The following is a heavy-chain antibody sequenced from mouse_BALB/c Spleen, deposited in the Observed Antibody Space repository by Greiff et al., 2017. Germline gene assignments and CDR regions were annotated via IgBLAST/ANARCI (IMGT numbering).Heavy chain of an antibody. CDR3: ARGSGRGAWFAY. V-gene: IGHV5-4*02. D-gene: IGHD1-1*01. CDR2: ISDGGSYT. Sequence: EVMLVESGGGLVKPGGSLKLSCAASGFTFSDYYMYWVRQTPEKRLEWVATISDGGSYTYYPDSVKGRFTISRDNAKNNLYLQMSSLKSEDTAMYYCARGSGRGAWFAYWGQGTLVTVSA. CDR1: GFTFSDYY. J-gene: IGHJ3*01.